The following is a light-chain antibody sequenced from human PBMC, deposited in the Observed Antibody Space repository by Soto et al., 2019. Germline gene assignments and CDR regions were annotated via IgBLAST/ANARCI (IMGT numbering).Light chain of an antibody. V-gene: IGKV3D-15*01. CDR2: DAS. J-gene: IGKJ5*01. CDR1: QSVRSN. CDR3: QQYNNWPPIT. Sequence: IVLTKTQGTLSLSPGERATLSCRASQSVRSNLAWYQQKPGQPPRLLIYDASNRATGIPARFSGSGSGTEFTLTISSLQSEDFAVYYCQQYNNWPPITFGQRTRPEI.